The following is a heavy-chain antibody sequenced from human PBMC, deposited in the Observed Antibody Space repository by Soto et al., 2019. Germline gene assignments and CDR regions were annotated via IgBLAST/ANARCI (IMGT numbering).Heavy chain of an antibody. CDR2: IYYSGST. V-gene: IGHV4-39*01. Sequence: SETLSLTCTVSGGSISSSSYYWGWIRQPPGKGLEWIGSIYYSGSTYYNPSLKSRVTISVDTSKNQFSLNLTSVTAADTAVYYCASGASTTTVVWFDPWGQGTLVTVSS. D-gene: IGHD4-17*01. CDR1: GGSISSSSYY. J-gene: IGHJ5*02. CDR3: ASGASTTTVVWFDP.